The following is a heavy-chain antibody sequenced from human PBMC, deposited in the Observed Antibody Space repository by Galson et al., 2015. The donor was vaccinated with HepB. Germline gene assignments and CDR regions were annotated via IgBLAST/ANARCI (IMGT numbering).Heavy chain of an antibody. CDR3: AKDASVDTAMLGFDY. Sequence: SLRLSCAASGFTFSSYGMHWVRQAPGKGLEWVAFIRYDGSNKYYADSVKGRFTISRDNSKNTLYLQMNSLRAEDTAVYYCAKDASVDTAMLGFDYWGQGTLVTVSS. J-gene: IGHJ4*02. CDR2: IRYDGSNK. CDR1: GFTFSSYG. D-gene: IGHD5-18*01. V-gene: IGHV3-30*02.